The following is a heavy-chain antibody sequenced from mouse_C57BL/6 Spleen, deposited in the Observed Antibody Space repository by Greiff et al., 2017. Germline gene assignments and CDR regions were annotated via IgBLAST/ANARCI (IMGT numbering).Heavy chain of an antibody. CDR1: GYTFTSYW. V-gene: IGHV1-53*01. Sequence: QVQLKQPGTELVKPGASVKLSCKASGYTFTSYWMHWVKQRPGQGLEWIGNINPSNGGTNYNEKFKSKATLTVDKSSSTAYMQLSSLTSEDSAVYYCARSSLGRYYFDYWGQGTTLTVSS. D-gene: IGHD4-1*01. CDR3: ARSSLGRYYFDY. J-gene: IGHJ2*01. CDR2: INPSNGGT.